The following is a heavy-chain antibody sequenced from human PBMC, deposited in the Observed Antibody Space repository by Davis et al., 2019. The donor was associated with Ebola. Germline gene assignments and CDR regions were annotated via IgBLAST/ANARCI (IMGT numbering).Heavy chain of an antibody. Sequence: GESLKISCAASGFTFRSYAMSWVRQAPGKGLEWVSAISGSGGSTYYADSVKGRFTISRDNSKNTLYLQMNSLRAEDTAVYYCAKDQYQLPSSYFQHWGQGTLVTVSS. D-gene: IGHD2-2*01. CDR2: ISGSGGST. V-gene: IGHV3-23*01. J-gene: IGHJ1*01. CDR1: GFTFRSYA. CDR3: AKDQYQLPSSYFQH.